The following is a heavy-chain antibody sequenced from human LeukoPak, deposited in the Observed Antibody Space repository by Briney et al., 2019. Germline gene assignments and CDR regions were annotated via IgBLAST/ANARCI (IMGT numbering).Heavy chain of an antibody. V-gene: IGHV3-74*01. J-gene: IGHJ3*02. CDR3: ARGSGYAVFDI. D-gene: IGHD5-12*01. Sequence: GGSLRLSCAASGFTFSNYWMHWVRQAPGKGLVWVSRINSDGNITSYADSVKGRFTISRDNAKSTLYLLMNSLRAEDTAVYYCARGSGYAVFDIWGQGTMVTVSS. CDR2: INSDGNIT. CDR1: GFTFSNYW.